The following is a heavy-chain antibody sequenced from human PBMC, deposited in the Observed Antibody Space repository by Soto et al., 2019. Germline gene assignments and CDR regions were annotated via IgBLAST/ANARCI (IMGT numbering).Heavy chain of an antibody. Sequence: GPLRLSCAASGNNLTSYGMNWVRHAPGKGLEGDSYISSTGSTIYYADSVKGRLTIPRDNAKNSLYLQMNSLRAEDTAVYYYATAPHSYCMEVWGLGAALAVAS. CDR3: ATAPHSYCMEV. CDR1: GNNLTSYG. CDR2: ISSTGSTI. V-gene: IGHV3-48*03. J-gene: IGHJ6*01.